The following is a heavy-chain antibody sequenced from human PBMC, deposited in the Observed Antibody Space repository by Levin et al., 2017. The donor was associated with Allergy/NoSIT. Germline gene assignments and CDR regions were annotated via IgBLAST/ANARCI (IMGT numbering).Heavy chain of an antibody. J-gene: IGHJ4*02. CDR1: GFTFRDYP. D-gene: IGHD3-16*01. V-gene: IGHV3-49*03. CDR2: MRSNAYGGTT. Sequence: GGSLRLSCTTSGFTFRDYPMSWFRQAPGKGLEWVGFMRSNAYGGTTEYAASVRGRFTISRDDSKSIVFLQMNSLQSEDTAVYYCARVRGSLRINVDYWGQGILVSVSS. CDR3: ARVRGSLRINVDY.